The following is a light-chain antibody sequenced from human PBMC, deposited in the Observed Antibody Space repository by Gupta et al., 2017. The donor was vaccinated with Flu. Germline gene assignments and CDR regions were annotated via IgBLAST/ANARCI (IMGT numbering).Light chain of an antibody. Sequence: VLTQSPATLSLSPGERATLSCRASQTLSNFLAGYQQKPGQATRLLIYETSNRATGIRGRLSGSGSGTDFSRTNSGVEADDCGGHDGHLSCAFGTGTKVVIK. V-gene: IGKV3-11*01. CDR2: ETS. J-gene: IGKJ4*01. CDR3: HLSCA. CDR1: QTLSNF.